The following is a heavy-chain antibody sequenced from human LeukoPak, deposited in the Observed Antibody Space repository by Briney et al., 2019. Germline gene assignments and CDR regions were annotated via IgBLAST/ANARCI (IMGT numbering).Heavy chain of an antibody. V-gene: IGHV4-39*01. D-gene: IGHD3-22*01. CDR3: ARQRTAIGRMTMIVG. Sequence: PSETLSLTCTVSGGSISGSNYYWAWVRQPPGKGLEWIGSMHYSGTTYANPSLKRRLTISVDTSRNQFSLNLSSMTVVDTALYYCARQRTAIGRMTMIVGWGQGTLVTVSS. CDR1: GGSISGSNYY. CDR2: MHYSGTT. J-gene: IGHJ4*02.